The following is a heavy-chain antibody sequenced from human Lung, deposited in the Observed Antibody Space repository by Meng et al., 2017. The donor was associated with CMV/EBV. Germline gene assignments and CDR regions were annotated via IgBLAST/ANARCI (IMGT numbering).Heavy chain of an antibody. D-gene: IGHD3-10*01. J-gene: IGHJ1*01. CDR2: IPHRGSS. CDR3: LRRSGGSV. CDR1: GASITNHNW. V-gene: IGHV4-4*02. Sequence: GQLRESGPALVKPSEPLSLTCAVSGASITNHNWWAWVRQPPGKGLEWIGEIPHRGSSAYNPSLKSRVSMSIDKSKNQFSLKLTSVTAADTAVYHCLRRSGGSVWGQGTLVTVSS.